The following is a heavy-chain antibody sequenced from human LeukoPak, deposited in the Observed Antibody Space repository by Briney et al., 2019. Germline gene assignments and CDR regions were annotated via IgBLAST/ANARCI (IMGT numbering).Heavy chain of an antibody. CDR2: ISAYNGNT. V-gene: IGHV1-18*01. D-gene: IGHD2-2*01. CDR1: GYTFTSHI. J-gene: IGHJ4*02. CDR3: ARDRRLDYQLPADY. Sequence: ASVKVSCKTSGYTFTSHIISWVRQAPGQGLEWMGWISAYNGNTKYTQKLQGRVTMSTDTSTSTAFMELRSLRSDDTAVYYCARDRRLDYQLPADYWGQGTLVTVSP.